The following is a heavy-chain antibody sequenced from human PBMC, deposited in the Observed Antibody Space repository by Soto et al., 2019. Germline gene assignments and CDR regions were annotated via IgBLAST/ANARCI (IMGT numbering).Heavy chain of an antibody. V-gene: IGHV3-7*05. CDR1: GFTFSPYW. D-gene: IGHD6-19*01. Sequence: EVQLVESGGGLVQPGGSLRLSCAASGFTFSPYWMSWVRQAPGKGLEWVDIIKDDGGDELYLEAVRGRFTISRDNAKKSLYLAMDSLRVEDTAVYYCAGGSGWISDTWGQGTLVTVSS. J-gene: IGHJ5*02. CDR2: IKDDGGDE. CDR3: AGGSGWISDT.